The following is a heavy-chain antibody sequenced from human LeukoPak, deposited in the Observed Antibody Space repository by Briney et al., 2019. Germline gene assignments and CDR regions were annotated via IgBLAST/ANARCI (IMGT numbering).Heavy chain of an antibody. J-gene: IGHJ4*02. CDR1: DYTFTSYG. D-gene: IGHD3-22*01. CDR2: ISAYTGNT. Sequence: ASVKVSCKASDYTFTSYGISWVRQAPGQGLEWMGWISAYTGNTNYAQKLQGRVTMTTDTSTSTAYMELSRLRSDDTAVYYCARESSGYSNLRYWGQGTLVTVSS. CDR3: ARESSGYSNLRY. V-gene: IGHV1-18*01.